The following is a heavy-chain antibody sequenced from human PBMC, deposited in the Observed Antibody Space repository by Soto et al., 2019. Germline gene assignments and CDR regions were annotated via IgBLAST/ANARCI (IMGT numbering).Heavy chain of an antibody. D-gene: IGHD1-20*01. CDR3: ATSQKGYNWNYFDH. Sequence: SETLSLTCAVSGASISGSYYYWAWLRQSPGEGPEWIGSVFYTGFTSYNPSLESRVSVSVDTSKSQFSLKLSAVTAADTAVYYCATSQKGYNWNYFDHWGQGALVTVSS. V-gene: IGHV4-39*01. J-gene: IGHJ4*02. CDR1: GASISGSYYY. CDR2: VFYTGFT.